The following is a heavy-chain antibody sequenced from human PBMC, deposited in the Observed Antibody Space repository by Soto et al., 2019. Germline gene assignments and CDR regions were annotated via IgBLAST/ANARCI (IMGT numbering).Heavy chain of an antibody. V-gene: IGHV3-23*01. Sequence: GGSLRLSCAASGFTFSSYAMSWVRQAPGKGLEWVSAISGSGGSTYYADSVKGRFTISRDNSKNTLYLQMNSLRAEDTAVYYCAKGMGEEKYWAYYFDYWGQGTLVTVSS. J-gene: IGHJ4*02. CDR2: ISGSGGST. D-gene: IGHD2-8*02. CDR1: GFTFSSYA. CDR3: AKGMGEEKYWAYYFDY.